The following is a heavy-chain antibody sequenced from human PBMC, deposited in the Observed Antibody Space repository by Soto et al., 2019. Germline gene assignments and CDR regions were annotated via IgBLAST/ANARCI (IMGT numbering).Heavy chain of an antibody. Sequence: EVQLVQSGAEVKKPGESLKISCKGSGYSFTSYWIGWVRQMPGKGLEWMGIIYPGDSDTRYSPSFQGQITISADKSITTGYRQWSSLKASGTAMYYCARRCFGSSVSTPCYFDYWGQGPRVTVSS. D-gene: IGHD6-25*01. CDR1: GYSFTSYW. CDR2: IYPGDSDT. V-gene: IGHV5-51*01. J-gene: IGHJ4*02. CDR3: ARRCFGSSVSTPCYFDY.